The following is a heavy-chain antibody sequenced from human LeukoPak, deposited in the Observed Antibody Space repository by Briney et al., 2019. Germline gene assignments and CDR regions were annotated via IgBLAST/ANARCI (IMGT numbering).Heavy chain of an antibody. D-gene: IGHD6-13*01. V-gene: IGHV4-61*02. CDR1: GGSISSGSYY. CDR2: IYTSGST. J-gene: IGHJ4*02. CDR3: AAAAGNNPSDH. Sequence: SETLSLTCTVSGGSISSGSYYWSWIRQPAGKGLEWIGRIYTSGSTNYNPSLKSRVTISLDTSKNQFSLNLSSVTAADTAVYYCAAAAGNNPSDHWGQGTLVTVSS.